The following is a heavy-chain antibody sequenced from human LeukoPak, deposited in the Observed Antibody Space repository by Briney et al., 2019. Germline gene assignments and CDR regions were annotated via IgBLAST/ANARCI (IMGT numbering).Heavy chain of an antibody. D-gene: IGHD6-19*01. V-gene: IGHV1-69*13. CDR2: IIPIFGTA. CDR3: ARSIRGYSSGWYYLDY. J-gene: IGHJ4*02. CDR1: GGTFSSYA. Sequence: EASVKVSCKASGGTFSSYAISWVRQAPGQGLEWMGGIIPIFGTANYAQKFQGRVTITADESTSTAYMELSSLRSEDTAVYYCARSIRGYSSGWYYLDYWGQGTLITVSS.